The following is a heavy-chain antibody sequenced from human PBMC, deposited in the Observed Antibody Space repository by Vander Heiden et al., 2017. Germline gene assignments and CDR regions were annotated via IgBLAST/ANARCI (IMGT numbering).Heavy chain of an antibody. CDR3: ARHAAQLDDFWSRDYYYYYGMDV. D-gene: IGHD3-3*01. V-gene: IGHV4-59*08. J-gene: IGHJ6*02. CDR2: IYYSGST. CDR1: GGSISSFY. Sequence: QVQLQESGPGLVKPSETLSLTCTVSGGSISSFYWSWIGQPPGSGVEWSGYIYYSGSTNYNPSLKSRVTISVDTSKNQFSLKLSSVTAADTAVYYCARHAAQLDDFWSRDYYYYYGMDVWGQGTTVTVSS.